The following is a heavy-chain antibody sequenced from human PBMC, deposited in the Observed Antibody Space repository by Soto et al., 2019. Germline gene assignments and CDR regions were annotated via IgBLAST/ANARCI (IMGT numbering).Heavy chain of an antibody. J-gene: IGHJ4*02. V-gene: IGHV3-23*01. CDR2: ISGSGGST. Sequence: GESLKISCAASGFTFSSYAMSWVRQAPGKGLEWVSAISGSGGSTYYADSVKGRFTISRDNSKNTLYLQMNSLRAEDTAVYYCAKDPIDYYDSSGLVPYWGQGTLVTVSS. CDR3: AKDPIDYYDSSGLVPY. D-gene: IGHD3-22*01. CDR1: GFTFSSYA.